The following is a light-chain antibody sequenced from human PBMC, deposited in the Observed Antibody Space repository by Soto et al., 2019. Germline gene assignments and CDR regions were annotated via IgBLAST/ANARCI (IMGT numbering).Light chain of an antibody. CDR3: SSYGGNNNVL. CDR1: SSDVGGFNS. V-gene: IGLV2-8*01. CDR2: EVT. Sequence: QSVLTQPPSASGSPGQSVTISCTGTSSDVGGFNSVSWYQQHPGKAPKLMIYEVTKRPSGVPDRFSGSKSGNTASLTVSGLQAEDEADYYCSSYGGNNNVLFGGGTKLTVL. J-gene: IGLJ2*01.